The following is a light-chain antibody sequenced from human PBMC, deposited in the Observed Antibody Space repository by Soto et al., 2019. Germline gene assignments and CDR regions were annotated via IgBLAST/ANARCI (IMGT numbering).Light chain of an antibody. Sequence: QSVLTQPASVSGSPGQSITISCTGTSNDIGGYNYVSWYQQLPGRAPTLIIYELSRRPSGTSNRFSGSRSGNTASLTISGLQVEDEAHYYCCAYTGDRNVLFGGGTKLTVL. CDR1: SNDIGGYNY. V-gene: IGLV2-14*03. CDR2: ELS. J-gene: IGLJ2*01. CDR3: CAYTGDRNVL.